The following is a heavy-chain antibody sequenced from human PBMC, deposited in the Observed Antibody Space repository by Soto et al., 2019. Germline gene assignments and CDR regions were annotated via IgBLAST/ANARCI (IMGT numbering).Heavy chain of an antibody. V-gene: IGHV1-18*01. CDR1: GYTFTSYG. D-gene: IGHD6-19*01. CDR3: ARDLAVGLVDY. J-gene: IGHJ4*02. Sequence: QVQLVQSGAEVKKPGASVKVSCKASGYTFTSYGISWVRRAPGQGLEWMGWISAYNGNTMSAQKLQGRVTMTTDTSTSTAYMELRSLRSNHTAVYYCARDLAVGLVDYWGQGTLVTVSS. CDR2: ISAYNGNT.